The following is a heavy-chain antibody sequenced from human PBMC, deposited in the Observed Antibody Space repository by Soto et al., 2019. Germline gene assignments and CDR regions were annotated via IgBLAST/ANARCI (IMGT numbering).Heavy chain of an antibody. V-gene: IGHV4-61*01. J-gene: IGHJ3*02. Sequence: PSETLSLTCTVSGGSVSSGSYYWSWIRQPPGKGLEWIGYIYYSGSTNYNPSLKSRVTISVDTSKNQFSLKLSSLTAPDTAVDFCARIKRSSGWYDAFYIWGQGTMVSVS. D-gene: IGHD6-19*01. CDR1: GGSVSSGSYY. CDR2: IYYSGST. CDR3: ARIKRSSGWYDAFYI.